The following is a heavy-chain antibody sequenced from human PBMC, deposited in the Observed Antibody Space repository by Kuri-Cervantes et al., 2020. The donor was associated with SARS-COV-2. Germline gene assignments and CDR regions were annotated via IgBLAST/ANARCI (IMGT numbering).Heavy chain of an antibody. D-gene: IGHD6-19*01. CDR1: GYTFTCYG. Sequence: ASVKVSCKASGYTFTCYGISWVRQAPGQGLEWMGWIRAYNGNTNYAQKLQGRVTMTTDTSTSTAYMELRSLRSDDTAVYYCARVIIAVAGTDAFDIWGQGTMVTVSS. J-gene: IGHJ3*02. V-gene: IGHV1-18*01. CDR2: IRAYNGNT. CDR3: ARVIIAVAGTDAFDI.